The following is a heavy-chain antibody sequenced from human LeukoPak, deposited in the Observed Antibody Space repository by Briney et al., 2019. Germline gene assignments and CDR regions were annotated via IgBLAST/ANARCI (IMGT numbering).Heavy chain of an antibody. CDR1: RGTFSSYA. Sequence: SVKVSCKASRGTFSSYAISWVRQAPGHGLEWMGRVIPILGIANYAQKFQGRVTITADKSTSTAYMELSSLRSEDTAVYYCARVEFGVYAIYYFDYWGQGTLVNVPS. CDR2: VIPILGIA. CDR3: ARVEFGVYAIYYFDY. D-gene: IGHD2-8*01. V-gene: IGHV1-69*04. J-gene: IGHJ4*02.